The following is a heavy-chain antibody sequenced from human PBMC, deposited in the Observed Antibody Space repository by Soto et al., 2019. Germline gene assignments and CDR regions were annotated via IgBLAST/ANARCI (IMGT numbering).Heavy chain of an antibody. V-gene: IGHV3-64*02. J-gene: IGHJ4*02. Sequence: GGSLRLSCAASGFTFSSYAMHWVRQAPGKGLEYVSAISSNGGSTYYADSVKGRFTISRDNSKNTLYLQMGSLRAEDMAVYYCARGRWLQPYFDYWGQGTLVTVSS. CDR1: GFTFSSYA. D-gene: IGHD5-12*01. CDR2: ISSNGGST. CDR3: ARGRWLQPYFDY.